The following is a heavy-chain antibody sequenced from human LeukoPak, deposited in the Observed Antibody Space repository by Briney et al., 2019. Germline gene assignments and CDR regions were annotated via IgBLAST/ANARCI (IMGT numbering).Heavy chain of an antibody. CDR3: AKDFRIGYSAHFDY. J-gene: IGHJ4*02. Sequence: GGSLRLSCAASGFTFSSYTIHWVRQAPGKGLEWVSGIYENGGTTYYADSVKGRFSISRDNSKNTLYLQMDSLRGEDTAVYYCAKDFRIGYSAHFDYWGQGALVTVSS. V-gene: IGHV3-23*01. D-gene: IGHD2-21*01. CDR1: GFTFSSYT. CDR2: IYENGGTT.